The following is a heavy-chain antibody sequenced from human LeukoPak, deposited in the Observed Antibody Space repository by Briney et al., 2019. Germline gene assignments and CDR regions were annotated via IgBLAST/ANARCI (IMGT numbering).Heavy chain of an antibody. V-gene: IGHV4-34*01. CDR3: ARHPFATPFDY. J-gene: IGHJ4*02. CDR1: GGSFSGYY. CDR2: INHSGST. D-gene: IGHD2-15*01. Sequence: KSSETLSLTCAVYGGSFSGYYWSWIRQPPGKGLEWIGEINHSGSTNYNPSLKSRVTMSLDTSKSQFSLRLSSVTAADTAVYFCARHPFATPFDYWGPGTLVTVSS.